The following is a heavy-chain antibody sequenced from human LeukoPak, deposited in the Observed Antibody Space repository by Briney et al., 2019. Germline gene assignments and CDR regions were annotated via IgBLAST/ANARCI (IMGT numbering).Heavy chain of an antibody. D-gene: IGHD1-26*01. J-gene: IGHJ4*02. CDR1: GFTFSSYE. CDR3: AREAHSGSPSPFDY. V-gene: IGHV3-20*04. CDR2: INWNGGST. Sequence: GGSLRLSCAASGFTFSSYEMNWVRQAPGKGLEWVSGINWNGGSTGYADSVKGRFTISRDNAKNSLYLQMNSLRAEDTALYYCAREAHSGSPSPFDYWGQGTLVTVSS.